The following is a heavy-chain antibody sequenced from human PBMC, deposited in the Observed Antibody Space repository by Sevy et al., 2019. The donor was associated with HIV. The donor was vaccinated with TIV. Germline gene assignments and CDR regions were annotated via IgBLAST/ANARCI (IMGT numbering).Heavy chain of an antibody. CDR2: IKQDGSGK. J-gene: IGHJ4*02. CDR3: AREGNYYGSGSYYNGPYYFDY. CDR1: GFTFSSYW. V-gene: IGHV3-7*01. Sequence: GGSLRLSCAASGFTFSSYWMSWVRQAPGKGLEWVANIKQDGSGKYYVDSVKGRFTNSRDNAKKSLYLQMNGLRAEDMAVYYCAREGNYYGSGSYYNGPYYFDYWGQGTLVTVSS. D-gene: IGHD3-10*01.